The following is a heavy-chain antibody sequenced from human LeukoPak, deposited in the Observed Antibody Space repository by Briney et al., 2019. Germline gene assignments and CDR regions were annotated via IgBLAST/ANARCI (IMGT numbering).Heavy chain of an antibody. D-gene: IGHD4-17*01. Sequence: SENLSLTCAVSGDSFSSHYWTWIRQPPGKGLEWIGYISYIGSTNYNPSLKSRVTISIDTSKNQFSLKLSSVTAADTAVYYCARDLVTVTKGFDIWGQGTMVSVSS. CDR1: GDSFSSHY. CDR3: ARDLVTVTKGFDI. CDR2: ISYIGST. J-gene: IGHJ3*02. V-gene: IGHV4-59*11.